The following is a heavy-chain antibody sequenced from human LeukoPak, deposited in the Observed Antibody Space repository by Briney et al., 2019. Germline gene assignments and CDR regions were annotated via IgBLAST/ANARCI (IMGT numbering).Heavy chain of an antibody. Sequence: SETLSLTCTVSGGSISSYYWTWIRRPPGKGLEWIGYIYYSGSTNYNPSLKSRVTISLDTSQNQFSLKLSSVTAADTAVYYCAREGRRNSGSYKFDYWGQGTLVTVSS. J-gene: IGHJ4*02. V-gene: IGHV4-59*01. D-gene: IGHD3-10*01. CDR2: IYYSGST. CDR1: GGSISSYY. CDR3: AREGRRNSGSYKFDY.